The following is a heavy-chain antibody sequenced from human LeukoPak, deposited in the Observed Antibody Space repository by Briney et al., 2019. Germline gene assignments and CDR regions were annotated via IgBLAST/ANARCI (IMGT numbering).Heavy chain of an antibody. CDR2: IYYRGRT. CDR1: GGSLSSYY. J-gene: IGHJ1*01. Sequence: SETLSLTCTVSGGSLSSYYWSWIRQPPGKGLEWIGYIYYRGRTQYSPSLQSRVTISVDTSRNQFSLRLSSVTAADTAVYYCARQSDDLGYFQHWGQGTLVTVSS. V-gene: IGHV4-59*08. D-gene: IGHD3-16*01. CDR3: ARQSDDLGYFQH.